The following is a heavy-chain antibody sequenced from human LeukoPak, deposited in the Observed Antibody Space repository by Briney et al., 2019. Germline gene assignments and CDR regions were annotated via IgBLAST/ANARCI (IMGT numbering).Heavy chain of an antibody. Sequence: GGSLRLSCAASGLTFSTYTMNWVRQAPGKGLEWVSSISSGSSYICYADSMKGRFTVSRDNAKNSLYLQMNSLKAEDTAVYFCASHYDIDYWGQGTLVTVSS. V-gene: IGHV3-21*06. CDR3: ASHYDIDY. CDR1: GLTFSTYT. J-gene: IGHJ4*02. CDR2: ISSGSSYI. D-gene: IGHD3-9*01.